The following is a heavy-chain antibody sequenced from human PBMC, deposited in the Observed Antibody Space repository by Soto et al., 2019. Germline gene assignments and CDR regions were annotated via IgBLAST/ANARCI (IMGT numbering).Heavy chain of an antibody. CDR3: ARVLGILSYWYFDL. D-gene: IGHD7-27*01. J-gene: IGHJ2*01. Sequence: GESLKISCAASGFTFSSYWMSWVRQAPGKGLEWVANIKQDGSEKYYVDSVKGRFTISRDNAKNSLYLQMNSLRAEDTAVYYCARVLGILSYWYFDLWGRGTLVTVSS. CDR2: IKQDGSEK. V-gene: IGHV3-7*03. CDR1: GFTFSSYW.